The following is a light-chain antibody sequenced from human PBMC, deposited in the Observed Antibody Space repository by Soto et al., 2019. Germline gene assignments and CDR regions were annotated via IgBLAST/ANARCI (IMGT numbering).Light chain of an antibody. J-gene: IGLJ3*02. CDR1: SSDIGSNNY. V-gene: IGLV2-14*01. CDR2: EVS. CDR3: SSYTTTTRL. Sequence: QSVLTQPASVSGSPGQSITISCTGTSSDIGSNNYFSWFQQRPGKAPTLIIYEVSNRPSGVSIPFSGSKSGNTASLTISGLLPEDEAEYYCSSYTTTTRLFGGGTKLTVL.